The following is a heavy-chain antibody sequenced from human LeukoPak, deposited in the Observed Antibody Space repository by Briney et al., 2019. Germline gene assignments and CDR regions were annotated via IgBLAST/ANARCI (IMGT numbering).Heavy chain of an antibody. CDR2: IYWDDDK. J-gene: IGHJ4*01. CDR3: AHRRALSGYWNYGDFDY. D-gene: IGHD1-7*01. V-gene: IGHV2-5*02. Sequence: SGPTLVNPTQTLTLTCTFSGLSLSTSGVGVGWIRQPPGKALEWLALIYWDDDKRYSPSLKSRLTITKDTSKNKVVLTVTNMDPVDIATFYYAHRRALSGYWNYGDFDYWGPGTLVTVSS. CDR1: GLSLSTSGVG.